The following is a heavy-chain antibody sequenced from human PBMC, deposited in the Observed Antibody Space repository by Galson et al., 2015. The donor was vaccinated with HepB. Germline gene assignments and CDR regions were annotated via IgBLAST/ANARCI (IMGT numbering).Heavy chain of an antibody. D-gene: IGHD5-24*01. Sequence: QSGAEVKKPGESLKISCKGSGYSFTSYWIGWVRQMPGKGLEWMGIIYPGDSDTRYSPSFQGQVTISADKSISTAYLQWSSLKASDTAMYYCARLPVEMATIGEFDYWGPGTLVTVSS. V-gene: IGHV5-51*01. J-gene: IGHJ4*02. CDR2: IYPGDSDT. CDR1: GYSFTSYW. CDR3: ARLPVEMATIGEFDY.